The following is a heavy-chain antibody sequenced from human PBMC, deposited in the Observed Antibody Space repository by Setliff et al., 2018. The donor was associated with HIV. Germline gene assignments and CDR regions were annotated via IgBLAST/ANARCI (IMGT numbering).Heavy chain of an antibody. Sequence: SETLSLTCSVSGGSMSTYYWSWIRQPAGKGLEWIGRIYSSGSTIYNPSLRSRVTMSVDTSKSQLSLKLTSVTAADTAVYYCARVFPPIRGAPFGTPPGAFDIWGQGSMVTVSS. CDR3: ARVFPPIRGAPFGTPPGAFDI. V-gene: IGHV4-4*07. CDR1: GGSMSTYY. D-gene: IGHD2-15*01. J-gene: IGHJ3*02. CDR2: IYSSGST.